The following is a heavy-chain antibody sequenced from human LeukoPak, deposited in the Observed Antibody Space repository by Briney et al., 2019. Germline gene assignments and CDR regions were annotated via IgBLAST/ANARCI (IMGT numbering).Heavy chain of an antibody. CDR3: ANGWGSGWYSDL. J-gene: IGHJ2*01. CDR1: GFTFSSYG. D-gene: IGHD6-19*01. Sequence: PGGSLRLSCAASGFTFSSYGMHWVRQAPGKGLEWVAVIWYDGSNKYYADSVKGRFTISRDTSKNTLYLQMNTLRAEDTAVYYCANGWGSGWYSDLWGRGTLVTVSS. CDR2: IWYDGSNK. V-gene: IGHV3-33*06.